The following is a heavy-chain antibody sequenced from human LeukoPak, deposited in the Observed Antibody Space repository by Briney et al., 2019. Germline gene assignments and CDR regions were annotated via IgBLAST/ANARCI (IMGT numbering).Heavy chain of an antibody. CDR2: ISYDGSNK. J-gene: IGHJ2*01. D-gene: IGHD3-16*02. Sequence: GRSLRLSCAASGFTFSSYGMHWVRQAPGKGLEWVAVISYDGSNKYYADSVKGRFTISRDNSKNTLYLQMNSLRAEDTAVYFCAREEHYRRYFALWGRGTLVTVSS. CDR3: AREEHYRRYFAL. V-gene: IGHV3-30*03. CDR1: GFTFSSYG.